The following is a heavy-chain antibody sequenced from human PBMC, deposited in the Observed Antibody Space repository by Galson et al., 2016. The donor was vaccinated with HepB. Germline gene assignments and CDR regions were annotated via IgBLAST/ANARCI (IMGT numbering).Heavy chain of an antibody. CDR1: GFTFSNAW. CDR3: SADVSDSDGQIPDY. V-gene: IGHV3-15*01. J-gene: IGHJ4*02. D-gene: IGHD3-22*01. CDR2: IKTRAEGGPT. Sequence: SLRLSCAASGFTFSNAWMNWVRQAPGKGLEWVGRIKTRAEGGPTDFAAPAIGRFTISRDDSKNTVYLHMNSLKIEDTAVYYCSADVSDSDGQIPDYWGQGTLVTVSS.